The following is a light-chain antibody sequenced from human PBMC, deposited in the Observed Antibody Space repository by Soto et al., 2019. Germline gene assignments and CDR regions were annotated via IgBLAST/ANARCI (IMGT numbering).Light chain of an antibody. V-gene: IGLV2-14*03. J-gene: IGLJ1*01. CDR2: DVF. CDR1: SSDIGAYNY. Sequence: QSVLTQPASMSGSPGQSITISCTGTSSDIGAYNYVSWYQHHPGKAPKLIIYDVFSRPSGVSNRFSGSKSANTASLTISGLQAEDEADYYCSSYTSSNTLAVFGTGTKVTVL. CDR3: SSYTSSNTLAV.